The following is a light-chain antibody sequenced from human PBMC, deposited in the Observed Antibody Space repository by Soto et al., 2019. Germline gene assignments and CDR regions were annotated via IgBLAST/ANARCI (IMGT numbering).Light chain of an antibody. J-gene: IGLJ1*01. Sequence: SVLTQPASVSGSPGQSITISCTGTTSDVGGFNFVSWYQQHPGKAPRLMIYEVTYRPSGVSSRFSGSKSGNTASLTISGLQAEDEADYYCNSYTRFSTYVFGTGTKVNVL. CDR1: TSDVGGFNF. CDR2: EVT. CDR3: NSYTRFSTYV. V-gene: IGLV2-14*01.